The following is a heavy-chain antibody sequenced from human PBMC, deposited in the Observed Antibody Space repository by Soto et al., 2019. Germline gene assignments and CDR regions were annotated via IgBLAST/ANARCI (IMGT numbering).Heavy chain of an antibody. CDR3: ARGRYCSGTTCLDP. CDR1: GGSINSADYY. Sequence: SETLSLTCTVSGGSINSADYYWSWIRQPPGKGLEWIAYIYYSGSTYYNPSLKRRPTISMDPSKNKFSLRWRSVTAADTATYFCARGRYCSGTTCLDPWRQGTLVTVSS. D-gene: IGHD2-2*01. CDR2: IYYSGST. J-gene: IGHJ5*02. V-gene: IGHV4-30-4*01.